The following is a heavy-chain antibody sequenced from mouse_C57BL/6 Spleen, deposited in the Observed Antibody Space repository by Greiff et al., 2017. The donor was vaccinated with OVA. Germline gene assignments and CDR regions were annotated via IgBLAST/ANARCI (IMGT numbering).Heavy chain of an antibody. J-gene: IGHJ1*03. CDR3: YCYGGSPPSHFDG. V-gene: IGHV1-39*01. CDR1: GYSFTDYN. D-gene: IGHD1-1*01. Sequence: VQLQQSGPELVKPGASVKISCKASGYSFTDYNMNWVKQSNGKSLEWIGVINPNYGTTSYNQKFKGKATLTVDQSSSTAYMQLNSLTSEDSAVYYCYCYGGSPPSHFDGWGTGTPVSVSS. CDR2: INPNYGTT.